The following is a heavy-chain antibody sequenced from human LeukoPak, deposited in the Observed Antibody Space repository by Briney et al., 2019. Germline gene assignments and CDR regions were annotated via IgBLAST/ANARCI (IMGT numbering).Heavy chain of an antibody. D-gene: IGHD3-22*01. CDR2: MNPNSGNT. Sequence: ASVKVSCKASGYTFTSYDINWVRQATGQGLEWMGWMNPNSGNTGYAQKFQGRVTMTRNTSISTAYMELSSLRSEDTAVYYCGRGHYYDSSEGYWGQGTLVTVCS. CDR1: GYTFTSYD. J-gene: IGHJ4*02. V-gene: IGHV1-8*01. CDR3: GRGHYYDSSEGY.